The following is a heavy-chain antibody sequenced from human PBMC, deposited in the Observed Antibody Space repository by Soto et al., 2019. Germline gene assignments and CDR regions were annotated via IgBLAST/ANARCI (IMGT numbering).Heavy chain of an antibody. Sequence: ASVKVSCKASGGTFSSYAISWVRQAPGQGLEWMGGIIPIFGTANYAQKFQGRVTITADESTSTAYMELSSLRSEDTAVYYCASGLDIVVVPAEHYGMDVWGQGTTVTVSS. CDR3: ASGLDIVVVPAEHYGMDV. J-gene: IGHJ6*01. CDR1: GGTFSSYA. CDR2: IIPIFGTA. D-gene: IGHD2-2*01. V-gene: IGHV1-69*13.